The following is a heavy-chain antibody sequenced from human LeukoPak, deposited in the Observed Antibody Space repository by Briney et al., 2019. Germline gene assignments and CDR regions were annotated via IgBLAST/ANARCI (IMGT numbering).Heavy chain of an antibody. D-gene: IGHD3-3*01. CDR3: ARCHYDFWSGYSYNWFDP. CDR1: VGSFSSGSYY. V-gene: IGHV4-61*09. Sequence: SETLSLTCSVSVGSFSSGSYYWSWIRQPAGKGLEWIGHIYTSGSTNYNPSLKSRVTISLDTSKNHFSLNLTSVTAADTAVYYCARCHYDFWSGYSYNWFDPWGQGTLVTVSS. CDR2: IYTSGST. J-gene: IGHJ5*02.